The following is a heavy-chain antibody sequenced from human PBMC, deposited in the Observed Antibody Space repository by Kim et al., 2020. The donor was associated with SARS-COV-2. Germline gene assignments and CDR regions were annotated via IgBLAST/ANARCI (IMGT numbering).Heavy chain of an antibody. CDR2: VSGDGGTT. V-gene: IGHV3-43*02. CDR1: GFTFADSV. J-gene: IGHJ4*02. CDR3: SKASGWPPRY. D-gene: IGHD3-10*01. Sequence: GGSLRLSCAASGFTFADSVLHWVRQAPGKGLEWVALVSGDGGTTYYADSVKGRFTISRDNSKDSLYLQMNSLRTDDTAFYYCSKASGWPPRYWGQGTLVAVSS.